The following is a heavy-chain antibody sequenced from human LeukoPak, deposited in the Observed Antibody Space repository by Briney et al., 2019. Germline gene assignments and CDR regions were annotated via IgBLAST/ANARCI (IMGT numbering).Heavy chain of an antibody. CDR2: IRYDGSNK. D-gene: IGHD3-10*01. CDR1: GFTFSTYG. CDR3: AREGGGYYYYYMDV. J-gene: IGHJ6*03. Sequence: GRSLRLSCAASGFTFSTYGMHWVRQAPGKGLEWVAFIRYDGSNKYYADSVKGRFTISRDNSKNTLYLQMNSLRAEDTAVYYCAREGGGYYYYYMDVWGKGTTVTVSS. V-gene: IGHV3-30*02.